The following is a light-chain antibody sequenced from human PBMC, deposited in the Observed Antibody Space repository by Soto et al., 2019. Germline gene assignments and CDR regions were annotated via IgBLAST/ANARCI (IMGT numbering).Light chain of an antibody. CDR1: SSDVGSYNL. Sequence: QSALTQPASVSGSPGQSITISCTGTSSDVGSYNLVSWYQQHTGKAPKLMIYEGSKRPSGISNRFSGSKSGNTASLTISGLQAEDEAEYYCCSYADSSRIYVFGSGTKLTVL. CDR2: EGS. J-gene: IGLJ1*01. CDR3: CSYADSSRIYV. V-gene: IGLV2-23*01.